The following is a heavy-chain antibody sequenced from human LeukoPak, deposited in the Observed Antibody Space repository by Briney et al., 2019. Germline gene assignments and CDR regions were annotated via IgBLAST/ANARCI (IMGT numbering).Heavy chain of an antibody. CDR3: ATITSETDAFDI. CDR1: EFTFSSDS. CDR2: ISSSSSYI. D-gene: IGHD3-16*01. J-gene: IGHJ3*02. V-gene: IGHV3-21*01. Sequence: GGSLRLSCAASEFTFSSDSMNWVRQAPGKGLEWVSSISSSSSYIYYADSVKGRFTISRDNAKNSLYLQMNSLRAEDTAVYYCATITSETDAFDIWGQGTMVTVSS.